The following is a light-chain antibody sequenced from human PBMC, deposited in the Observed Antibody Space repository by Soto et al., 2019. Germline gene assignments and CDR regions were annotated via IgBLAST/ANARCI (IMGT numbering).Light chain of an antibody. CDR1: SSDVGGYNY. CDR3: SSYADSNNYI. J-gene: IGLJ1*01. Sequence: QSALTQPPSASGSPGQSVTISCTGTSSDVGGYNYVSWYQQHPDKAPKLMIYEVSKRPSGVPDRFSGSKSGNTASLTVSGLQAEDEADYYCSSYADSNNYIFGTGTKLTVL. CDR2: EVS. V-gene: IGLV2-8*01.